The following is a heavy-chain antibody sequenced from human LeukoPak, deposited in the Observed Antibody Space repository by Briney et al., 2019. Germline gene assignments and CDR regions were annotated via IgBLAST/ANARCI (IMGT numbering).Heavy chain of an antibody. J-gene: IGHJ4*02. CDR3: ARGPTLTTDY. D-gene: IGHD4-17*01. CDR1: GGSVSGGSYH. Sequence: SETLSLTCTASGGSVSGGSYHWSWIRQPPGKGLEWIGDIYYTGSTNYNPSLKSRVTMSVDTSKNQFSLRLSSVTAADTAVYYCARGPTLTTDYWGQGTLVTVSS. V-gene: IGHV4-61*01. CDR2: IYYTGST.